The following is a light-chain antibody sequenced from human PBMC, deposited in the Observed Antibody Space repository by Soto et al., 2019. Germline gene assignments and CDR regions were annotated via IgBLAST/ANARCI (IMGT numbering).Light chain of an antibody. CDR3: PQYDTLQGLT. CDR2: DAS. Sequence: DIQMTQSPSSLSASVGDRVTITCQASQDISNYLNWYQQKPGKAPKLLIYDASNLKTGVPSRFSGSRSGTDFTFNIRSLQPEDIATSSCPQYDTLQGLTFGGGTKVEIK. V-gene: IGKV1-33*01. CDR1: QDISNY. J-gene: IGKJ4*01.